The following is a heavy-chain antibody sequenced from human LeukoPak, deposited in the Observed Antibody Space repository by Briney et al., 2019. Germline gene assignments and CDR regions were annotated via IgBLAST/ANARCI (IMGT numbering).Heavy chain of an antibody. V-gene: IGHV3-30*02. CDR1: GFTFSSYG. CDR2: IRYDIKMK. D-gene: IGHD3-3*01. CDR3: VKEASWSGYYITYYFDY. Sequence: PGRSLRLSCAASGFTFSSYGMHWARQAPGKGLEWVAFIRYDIKMKSYAESVRGRFTISRDNSNNTLYLEMNSLRPEDTAVYYCVKEASWSGYYITYYFDYWGQGTLVTVSS. J-gene: IGHJ4*02.